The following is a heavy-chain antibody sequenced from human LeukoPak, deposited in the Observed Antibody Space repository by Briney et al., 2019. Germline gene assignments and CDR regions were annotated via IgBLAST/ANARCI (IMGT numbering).Heavy chain of an antibody. CDR2: ISSSSTI. CDR1: GFTFDDYG. CDR3: ARSSRELGGYAPWELMPPFDY. D-gene: IGHD1-7*01. J-gene: IGHJ4*02. V-gene: IGHV3-69-1*01. Sequence: GGSLRLSCAASGFTFDDYGMSWVRQAPGKGLEWVSYISSSSTIYYADSVKGRFTISRDNAKNSLYLQMNSLRAEDTAVYYCARSSRELGGYAPWELMPPFDYWGQGTLVTASS.